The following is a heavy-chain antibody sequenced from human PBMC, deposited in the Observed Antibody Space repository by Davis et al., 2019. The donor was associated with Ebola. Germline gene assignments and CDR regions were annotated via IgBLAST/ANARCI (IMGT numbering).Heavy chain of an antibody. D-gene: IGHD2-15*01. CDR3: ACGGSWNYFDY. Sequence: ASVKVSCKASGYTFTSYFLHWVRQAPGQGLEWMGIINPSGGSATYAQKFQGRVTMTRDTSTTTVYMELSSLRSEDTAVYYCACGGSWNYFDYWGQGTLVTVSS. CDR2: INPSGGSA. J-gene: IGHJ4*02. V-gene: IGHV1-46*01. CDR1: GYTFTSYF.